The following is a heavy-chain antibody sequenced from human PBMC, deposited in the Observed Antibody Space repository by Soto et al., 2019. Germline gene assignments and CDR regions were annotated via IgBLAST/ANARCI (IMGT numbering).Heavy chain of an antibody. D-gene: IGHD3-3*01. CDR1: GFKFGSYG. Sequence: VQLLQSGGGEVQPGGSLRVSCAASGFKFGSYGMLWVRQAPGKGLEWVAFISFDGSTQHYADSVKGRFTVSRDNSENTLYLQLNSLRPDDTAEYYCAKEGLFGLVRIVPPDYWGQGALVTVSS. CDR2: ISFDGSTQ. V-gene: IGHV3-30*02. J-gene: IGHJ4*02. CDR3: AKEGLFGLVRIVPPDY.